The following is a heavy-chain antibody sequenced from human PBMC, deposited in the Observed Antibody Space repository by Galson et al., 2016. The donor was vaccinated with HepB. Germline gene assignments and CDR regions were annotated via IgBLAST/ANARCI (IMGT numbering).Heavy chain of an antibody. V-gene: IGHV3-23*01. D-gene: IGHD1-1*01. CDR3: AKDRYWNHDFDY. CDR1: GFTFSTYT. Sequence: SLRLSCAGSGFTFSTYTMSWVRQAPGKGLEWVSGTDGSGGSTYYADSVKGRFTISRDNSKSTMYLQMNSLKAEDTAIYYCAKDRYWNHDFDYWGQGTLVTVSS. J-gene: IGHJ4*02. CDR2: TDGSGGST.